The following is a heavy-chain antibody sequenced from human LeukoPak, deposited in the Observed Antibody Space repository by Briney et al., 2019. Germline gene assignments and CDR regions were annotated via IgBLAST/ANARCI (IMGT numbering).Heavy chain of an antibody. D-gene: IGHD3-10*01. CDR2: IYYSGST. J-gene: IGHJ4*02. CDR1: GGSLSSYY. Sequence: PSETLSLTCTVSGGSLSSYYWSWIRQPPGKGLEWIGYIYYSGSTNYNPSLKSRVTISVDTSKNQFSLKLSSVTAADTAVYYCARGRAGTGSYYKWSRGYSYVNPLDYWGQGTLVTVSS. CDR3: ARGRAGTGSYYKWSRGYSYVNPLDY. V-gene: IGHV4-59*01.